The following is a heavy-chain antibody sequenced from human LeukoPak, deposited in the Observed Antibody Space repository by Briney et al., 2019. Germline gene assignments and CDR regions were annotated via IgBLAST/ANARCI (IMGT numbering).Heavy chain of an antibody. CDR3: ARLRGVAVDI. CDR1: GFTFSDYY. J-gene: IGHJ3*02. Sequence: GGSLRRSCAASGFTFSDYYMSWIRQAPGKGLEWASYISNDETIIYYADSVKGRFTISSNNARNSLFLQMNSLRAEDTAVYYCARLRGVAVDIWGQGTMVTVSS. CDR2: ISNDETII. V-gene: IGHV3-11*01. D-gene: IGHD2-15*01.